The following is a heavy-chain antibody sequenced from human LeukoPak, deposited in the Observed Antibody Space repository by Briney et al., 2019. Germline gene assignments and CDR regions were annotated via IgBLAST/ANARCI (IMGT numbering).Heavy chain of an antibody. CDR2: ISWNSGSI. V-gene: IGHV3-9*01. CDR1: GFTFDDYA. D-gene: IGHD1-7*01. Sequence: HPGRSLRLSCAASGFTFDDYAMHWVRQAPGKGLEWVSGISWNSGSIGYADSVKGRFTISRDNAKNSLYLQMNSLRAEDTALYYCAKDMGLELRYYYDMDVWGQGTTVTVSS. CDR3: AKDMGLELRYYYDMDV. J-gene: IGHJ6*02.